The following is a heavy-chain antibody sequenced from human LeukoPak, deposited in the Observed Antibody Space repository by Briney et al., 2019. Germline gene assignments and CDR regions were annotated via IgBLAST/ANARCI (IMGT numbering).Heavy chain of an antibody. CDR3: ARDLVTVTKGFDI. D-gene: IGHD4-17*01. J-gene: IGHJ3*02. V-gene: IGHV4-59*11. Sequence: IPSETLSLTCTVSGDSFSSHYWTSIRQPPGKGLEWIGYISYIGSTNYNPPLKSRVTISIDTSKNQFSLKLTSVTAADTAVYYCARDLVTVTKGFDIWGQGTMVSVSS. CDR1: GDSFSSHY. CDR2: ISYIGST.